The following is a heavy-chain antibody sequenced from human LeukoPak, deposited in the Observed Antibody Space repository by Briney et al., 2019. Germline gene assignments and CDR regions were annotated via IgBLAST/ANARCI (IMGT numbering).Heavy chain of an antibody. D-gene: IGHD6-13*01. CDR3: ARDRQLAEFIYY. Sequence: GGSLRLSCAASGFTFSSYEMNWVRQAPGKGLEWVSYISSSGSTIYYADSVKGRFTISRDNSKNTLYLQMNSLRAEDTAVYYCARDRQLAEFIYYWGQGTLVTVSS. CDR2: ISSSGSTI. J-gene: IGHJ4*02. V-gene: IGHV3-48*03. CDR1: GFTFSSYE.